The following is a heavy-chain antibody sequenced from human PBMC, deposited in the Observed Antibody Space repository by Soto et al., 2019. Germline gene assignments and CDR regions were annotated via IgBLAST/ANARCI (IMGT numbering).Heavy chain of an antibody. V-gene: IGHV4-59*01. D-gene: IGHD3-16*01. CDR2: IYYSGST. Sequence: ETLSLTCTVSGGSISSYYWSWIRQPPGKGLEWIGYIYYSGSTNYNPSLKSRVTISVDTSKNQFSLKLSSVTAADTAVYYCARFGAYEVYYYMDVWGKGTPVTVSS. CDR3: ARFGAYEVYYYMDV. J-gene: IGHJ6*03. CDR1: GGSISSYY.